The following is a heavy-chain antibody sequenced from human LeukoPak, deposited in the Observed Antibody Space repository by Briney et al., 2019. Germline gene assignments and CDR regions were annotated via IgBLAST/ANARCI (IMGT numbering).Heavy chain of an antibody. Sequence: GGSLRLSCAASGFTFSNFWMSWVRQAPGKGLEWVATIRQDGSQKYYVDSVKGRFTISRDNAKTSLYLQMNSLRAEDTAVYYCARDLSGVTGYTYGRGIDYWGQGTLVTVSS. CDR3: ARDLSGVTGYTYGRGIDY. V-gene: IGHV3-7*01. J-gene: IGHJ4*02. D-gene: IGHD5-18*01. CDR1: GFTFSNFW. CDR2: IRQDGSQK.